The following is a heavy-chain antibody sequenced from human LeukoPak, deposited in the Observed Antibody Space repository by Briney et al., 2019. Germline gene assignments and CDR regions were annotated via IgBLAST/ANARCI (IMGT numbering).Heavy chain of an antibody. Sequence: GGSLRLSCAASGFTFSSYGMNWVRQAPGKGLEWVSTINVSGGSTYYADSVKGRFTISRDNSKNTLYLQMNSLRAEDTAVYYCAKDFWFGEYYFAYWGQGTLVTVSS. CDR2: INVSGGST. D-gene: IGHD3-10*01. V-gene: IGHV3-23*01. CDR1: GFTFSSYG. J-gene: IGHJ4*02. CDR3: AKDFWFGEYYFAY.